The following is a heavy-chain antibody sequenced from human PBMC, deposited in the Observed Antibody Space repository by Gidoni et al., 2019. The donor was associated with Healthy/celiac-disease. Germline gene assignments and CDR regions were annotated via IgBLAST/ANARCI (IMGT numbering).Heavy chain of an antibody. CDR3: AKDRYGSGSYYFYYFDY. CDR1: GFTFSSYA. Sequence: EVQLLESGGGLVQPGGSLRLSCAASGFTFSSYAMSWVRQAPGKGLEWVSAISGSGGSTYYADSVKGRFTISRDNSKNTLYLQMNSLRAEDTAVYYCAKDRYGSGSYYFYYFDYWGQGTLVTVSS. V-gene: IGHV3-23*01. CDR2: ISGSGGST. D-gene: IGHD3-10*01. J-gene: IGHJ4*02.